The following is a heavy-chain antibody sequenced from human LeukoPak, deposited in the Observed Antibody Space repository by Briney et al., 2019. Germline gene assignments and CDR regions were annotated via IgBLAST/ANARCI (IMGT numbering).Heavy chain of an antibody. J-gene: IGHJ5*02. CDR3: ARGPRGGIAARRDRSWFDP. CDR1: GDSVSSNSAA. CDR2: TYYRSKWYN. D-gene: IGHD6-6*01. Sequence: SQTLSLTCAISGDSVSSNSAAWNWIRQSPSRGLEWLGRTYYRSKWYNDYAVSVKSRITINPDTSKNQFSLKLSSVTAADTAVYYCARGPRGGIAARRDRSWFDPWGQGTLVTVSS. V-gene: IGHV6-1*01.